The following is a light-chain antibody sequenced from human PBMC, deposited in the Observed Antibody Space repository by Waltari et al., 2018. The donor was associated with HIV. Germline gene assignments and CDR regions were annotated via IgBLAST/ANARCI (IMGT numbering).Light chain of an antibody. V-gene: IGKV1-39*01. Sequence: DIQMTQSPSSLSASVGDRITIDCRSSQSIGDYLNWYQQKPGSAPKVLIYAASNLQSGVPSRFRGSGSGTYFTLSISNLQPEDFATYVCQQTYNSPSTFGRGTKLEMK. CDR2: AAS. J-gene: IGKJ2*01. CDR3: QQTYNSPST. CDR1: QSIGDY.